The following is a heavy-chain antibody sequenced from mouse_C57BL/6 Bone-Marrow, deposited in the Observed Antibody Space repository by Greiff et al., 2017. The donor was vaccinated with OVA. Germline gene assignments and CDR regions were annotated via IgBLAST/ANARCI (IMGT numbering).Heavy chain of an antibody. D-gene: IGHD1-1*01. CDR3: TRYYGSFYYFDY. V-gene: IGHV1-5*01. CDR1: GYTFTSYW. J-gene: IGHJ2*01. CDR2: IYPGNSDT. Sequence: EVQLQQSGTVLARPGASVKMSCKTSGYTFTSYWMHWVKQRPGQGLEWIGAIYPGNSDTSYNQKFKGKAKLTAVTAASTAYMELSSLTNEDSAVYYCTRYYGSFYYFDYWGQGTTLTVSS.